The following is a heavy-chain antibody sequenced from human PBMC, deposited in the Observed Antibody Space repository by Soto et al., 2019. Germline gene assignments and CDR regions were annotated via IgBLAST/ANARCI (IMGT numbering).Heavy chain of an antibody. D-gene: IGHD6-13*01. CDR1: GGTFSTYT. CDR2: IIPMLDIT. CDR3: TLGSWSAETFDI. V-gene: IGHV1-69*02. Sequence: QVQLVQSGAEVKKPGSSVKVSCKASGGTFSTYTVIWVRQAPGQGLEWMGRIIPMLDITNTAQSFQGRVTXXAXKSTSTAYLELSTLRSDDTAIYFCTLGSWSAETFDIWGRGTMVTVSS. J-gene: IGHJ3*02.